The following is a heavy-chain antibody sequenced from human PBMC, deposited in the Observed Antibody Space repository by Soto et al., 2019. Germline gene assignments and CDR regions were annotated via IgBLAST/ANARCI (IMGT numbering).Heavy chain of an antibody. CDR1: GYTFTSYG. J-gene: IGHJ4*02. D-gene: IGHD6-13*01. CDR3: AREVSSSSWYEVDY. V-gene: IGHV1-18*01. Sequence: QVQLVQSGAEVKKPGASVKVSCKASGYTFTSYGISWVRQAPGQGLEWMGWISAYNGNTNYAQKLQGRVTXXTXPXXSTAYMELRSLRSDDTAVYYCAREVSSSSWYEVDYWGQGTLVTVSS. CDR2: ISAYNGNT.